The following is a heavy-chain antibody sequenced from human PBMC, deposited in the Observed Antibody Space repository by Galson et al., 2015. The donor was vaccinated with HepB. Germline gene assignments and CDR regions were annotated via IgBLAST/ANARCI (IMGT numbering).Heavy chain of an antibody. Sequence: SLRLSCAASGFTFSSYSMNWVRQAPGKGLEWVSSISSSGSTIYYADSVKGRFTISRDNAKNSLYLQMNSLRAEDTAVYYCARADRYSSGWDGHYGMDVWGQGTTVTVSS. CDR2: ISSSGSTI. CDR3: ARADRYSSGWDGHYGMDV. CDR1: GFTFSSYS. D-gene: IGHD6-19*01. V-gene: IGHV3-48*04. J-gene: IGHJ6*02.